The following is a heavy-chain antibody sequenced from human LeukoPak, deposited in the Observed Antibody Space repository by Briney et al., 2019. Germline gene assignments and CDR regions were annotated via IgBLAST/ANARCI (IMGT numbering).Heavy chain of an antibody. CDR2: ISSSSSYI. J-gene: IGHJ4*02. CDR3: ARDLGYSSGWYAAYFDY. Sequence: GGSLRLSCAASGFTFSSYSMNWVRQAPGKGLEWVSSISSSSSYIYYADSVKGRFTISRDNAKNSLYLQMNSLRAEHTAVYYCARDLGYSSGWYAAYFDYWGQGTLVTVSS. CDR1: GFTFSSYS. D-gene: IGHD6-19*01. V-gene: IGHV3-21*01.